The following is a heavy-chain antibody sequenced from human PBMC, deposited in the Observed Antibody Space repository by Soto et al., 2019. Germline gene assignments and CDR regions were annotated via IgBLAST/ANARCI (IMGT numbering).Heavy chain of an antibody. CDR1: GGSISSYY. V-gene: IGHV4-59*01. Sequence: SETLSLTCTVSGGSISSYYWSWIRQPPGKGLEWIGYIYYSGSTNYNPSLKSRVTISVDTSKNQFSLKLSSVTAADTAVYYCARAEYYYYGMDVSGQGTTVTVSS. CDR2: IYYSGST. CDR3: ARAEYYYYGMDV. J-gene: IGHJ6*02.